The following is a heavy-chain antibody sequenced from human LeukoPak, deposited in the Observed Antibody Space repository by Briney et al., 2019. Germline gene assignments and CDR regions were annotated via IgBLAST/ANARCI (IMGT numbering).Heavy chain of an antibody. CDR3: ARSNANWYSSGWYSDY. Sequence: PGGSLRLSCAASGFTVSSNYMSWVRQAPGKGLEWVSVIYSGGSTYYADSVKGRFTISRDNSKNTLYLQMNSLRAEDPAVYYCARSNANWYSSGWYSDYWGQGTLVTVSS. CDR2: IYSGGST. D-gene: IGHD6-19*01. CDR1: GFTVSSNY. V-gene: IGHV3-53*01. J-gene: IGHJ4*02.